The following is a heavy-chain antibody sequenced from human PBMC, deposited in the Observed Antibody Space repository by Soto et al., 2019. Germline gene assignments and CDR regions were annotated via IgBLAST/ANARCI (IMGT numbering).Heavy chain of an antibody. Sequence: ASVKVSCKASGYTFTSYAMHWVRQAPGQRLEWMGWINAGNGNTKYSQKFQGRVTITRDTSASTAYMELSSLRSEDTAVYYCARDQGSSWYWVSFWGQGTLVTVSS. J-gene: IGHJ4*02. CDR1: GYTFTSYA. D-gene: IGHD6-13*01. CDR3: ARDQGSSWYWVSF. V-gene: IGHV1-3*01. CDR2: INAGNGNT.